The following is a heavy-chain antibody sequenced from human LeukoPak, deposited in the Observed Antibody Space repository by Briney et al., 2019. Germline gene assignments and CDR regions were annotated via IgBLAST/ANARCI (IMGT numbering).Heavy chain of an antibody. Sequence: SETLSLTCAVYGGSFSGYYWSWIRQPPGKGLEWIGYIYYSGSTNYNPSLKSRVTISVDTSKNQFSLKLSSVTAADTAVYYCARGAHYYGWFDPWGQGTLVTVSS. D-gene: IGHD3-22*01. CDR3: ARGAHYYGWFDP. CDR1: GGSFSGYY. CDR2: IYYSGST. J-gene: IGHJ5*02. V-gene: IGHV4-59*01.